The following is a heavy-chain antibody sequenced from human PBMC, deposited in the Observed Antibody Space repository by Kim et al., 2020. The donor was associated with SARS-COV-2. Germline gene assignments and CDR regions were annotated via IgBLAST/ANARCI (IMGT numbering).Heavy chain of an antibody. V-gene: IGHV3-23*01. J-gene: IGHJ5*02. CDR2: ISGSGGST. CDR1: GFTFSSYA. D-gene: IGHD2-15*01. CDR3: AKARGYCSGGSCYPHRGGRWFDP. Sequence: GGSLRLSCAASGFTFSSYAMSWVRQAPGKGLEWVSAISGSGGSTYYADSVKGRFTISRDNSKNTLYLQMNSLRAEDTAVYYCAKARGYCSGGSCYPHRGGRWFDPWGQGTLVTVSS.